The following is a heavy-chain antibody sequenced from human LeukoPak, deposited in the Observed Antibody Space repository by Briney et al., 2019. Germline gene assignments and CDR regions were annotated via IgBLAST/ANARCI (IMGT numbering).Heavy chain of an antibody. V-gene: IGHV3-53*01. D-gene: IGHD6-13*01. Sequence: PGGSLRLSCAVSGFIVSSNYMSWVRQAPGKGLEWVSVIYSDGSTYYADSVKGRFTTSRDNSKNTLYLQMNSLRADDTAVYYCAGTASSRWPGYFDYWGQGTLVSVSS. CDR2: IYSDGST. CDR1: GFIVSSNY. J-gene: IGHJ4*02. CDR3: AGTASSRWPGYFDY.